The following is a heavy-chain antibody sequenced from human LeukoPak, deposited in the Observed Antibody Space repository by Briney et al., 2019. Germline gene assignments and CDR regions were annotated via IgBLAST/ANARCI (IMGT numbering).Heavy chain of an antibody. J-gene: IGHJ4*02. CDR2: IYYSGST. CDR1: GGSISSSSYY. CDR3: ARQMDGRFDY. D-gene: IGHD2-2*03. Sequence: PSETLSLTCTVSGGSISSSSYYWGWIRQPPGKGLEWIGSIYYSGSTYYDPSLKSRVTISVDTSKNQFSLKLSSVTAADTAVYYCARQMDGRFDYWGQGTLVTVSS. V-gene: IGHV4-39*01.